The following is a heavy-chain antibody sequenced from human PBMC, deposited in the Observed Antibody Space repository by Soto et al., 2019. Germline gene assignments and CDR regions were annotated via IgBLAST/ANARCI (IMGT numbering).Heavy chain of an antibody. Sequence: QVKMQASGPGLVKPSATLSLTCTVSGGSVSSGSYYCSCIRQPPGKGLEWIGHIYYSGGTNYNPSLKSRVTISGDMSKNRFSLKLSSGTAAYTAVYYCAREDYYDSSGYGVGWLDPWGQGTLVSVSS. D-gene: IGHD3-22*01. CDR3: AREDYYDSSGYGVGWLDP. CDR1: GGSVSSGSYY. V-gene: IGHV4-61*01. CDR2: IYYSGGT. J-gene: IGHJ5*02.